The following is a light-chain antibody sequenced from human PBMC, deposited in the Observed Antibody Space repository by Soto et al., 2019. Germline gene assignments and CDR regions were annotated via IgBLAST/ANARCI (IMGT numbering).Light chain of an antibody. CDR3: QQYKNWPPLT. CDR1: QSVSSD. V-gene: IGKV3-15*01. Sequence: ETVMTQSPATLSVSPGERVTLSCRASQSVSSDLAWYQQKPGQAPRLLIYGASTRATDIPARFSGSGSGTEFTLTISSLQSEDFAVYYCQQYKNWPPLTFGQGIRLEIK. J-gene: IGKJ5*01. CDR2: GAS.